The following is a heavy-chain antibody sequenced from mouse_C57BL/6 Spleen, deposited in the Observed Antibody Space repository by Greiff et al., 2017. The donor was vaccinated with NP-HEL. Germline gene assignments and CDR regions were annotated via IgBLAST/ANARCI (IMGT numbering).Heavy chain of an antibody. CDR2: ISSGSSTI. V-gene: IGHV5-17*01. CDR3: AKLGQAGGY. CDR1: GFTFSDYG. Sequence: EVKVVESGGGLVKPGGSLKLSCAASGFTFSDYGMHWVRQAPEKGLEWVAYISSGSSTIYYADTVKGRFTISRDNAKNTLFLQMTSLRSEDTAMYYCAKLGQAGGYWGQGTTLTVSS. D-gene: IGHD4-1*01. J-gene: IGHJ2*01.